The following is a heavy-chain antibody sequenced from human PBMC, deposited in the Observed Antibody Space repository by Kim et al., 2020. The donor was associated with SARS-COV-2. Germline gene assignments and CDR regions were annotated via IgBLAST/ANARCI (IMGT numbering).Heavy chain of an antibody. CDR1: GFTFSRYD. CDR3: ARDHKLGPDDALDV. J-gene: IGHJ3*01. CDR2: ISIDENLK. V-gene: IGHV3-30*04. Sequence: GGSLRLSCAASGFTFSRYDMHWVRQAPGKGLEWVAVISIDENLKYHADSVKGRFTISRDNSKNAVYLQMNSLRGEDTAVYYCARDHKLGPDDALDVWGQGTTVTVSS.